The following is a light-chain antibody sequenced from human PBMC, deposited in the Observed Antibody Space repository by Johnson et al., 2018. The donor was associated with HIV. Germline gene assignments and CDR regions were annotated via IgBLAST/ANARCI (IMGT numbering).Light chain of an antibody. Sequence: HSVLTQPPSVSAAPGQKVTISCSGSSSDMGNYAVSWYQQLPGTAPKLLIYENNQRPSGIPDRFSGSKSGTSATLGITGLQTGDEADYYCGTWDSSLSAYNYVFGTGTKVTVL. J-gene: IGLJ1*01. CDR3: GTWDSSLSAYNYV. CDR2: ENN. CDR1: SSDMGNYA. V-gene: IGLV1-51*02.